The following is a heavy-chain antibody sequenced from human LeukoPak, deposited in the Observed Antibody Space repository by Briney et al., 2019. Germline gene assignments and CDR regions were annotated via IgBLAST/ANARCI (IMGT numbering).Heavy chain of an antibody. CDR1: GYSFTTYC. J-gene: IGHJ4*02. D-gene: IGHD3-10*01. CDR2: IYPGDSDT. V-gene: IGHV5-51*01. Sequence: GESLKISCKGSGYSFTTYCLGWVRQMPGKGLELMGIIYPGDSDTRYSPSFQGQVTLSADQSISTAYLQRSSLKASDTAMYSCARRSGSGSYYRDFDYWGQGTLVTVSS. CDR3: ARRSGSGSYYRDFDY.